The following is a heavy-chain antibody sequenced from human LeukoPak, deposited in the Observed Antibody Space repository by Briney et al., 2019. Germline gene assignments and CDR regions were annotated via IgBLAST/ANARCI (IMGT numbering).Heavy chain of an antibody. CDR3: AREEFVIGGSYYFDY. Sequence: GGSLRLSCAASRFTFSNYVMSWVRQAPGKGLEWVSGITGSGSTCYADSVKGRFTIHRDNFKNSLYLQMDTLSAEDTAVYYCAREEFVIGGSYYFDYWGQGALVTVSS. J-gene: IGHJ4*02. V-gene: IGHV3-23*01. CDR1: RFTFSNYV. D-gene: IGHD3-16*02. CDR2: ITGSGST.